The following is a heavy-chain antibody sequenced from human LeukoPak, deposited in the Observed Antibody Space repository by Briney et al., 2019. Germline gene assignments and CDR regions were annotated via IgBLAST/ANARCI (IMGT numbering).Heavy chain of an antibody. Sequence: KASETLSLTCTVSGGSISSYYWSWIRQPPGKGLEWIGYIYYSGSTNYNPSLKSRVTISVDTSKNQFSLKLSSVTAADTAVYYCARDHPPSGYHYYYYYMDVWGKGTTVTVSS. V-gene: IGHV4-59*01. D-gene: IGHD3-22*01. CDR2: IYYSGST. CDR1: GGSISSYY. J-gene: IGHJ6*03. CDR3: ARDHPPSGYHYYYYYMDV.